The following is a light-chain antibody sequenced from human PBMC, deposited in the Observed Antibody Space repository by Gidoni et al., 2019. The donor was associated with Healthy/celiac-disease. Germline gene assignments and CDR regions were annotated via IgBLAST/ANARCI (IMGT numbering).Light chain of an antibody. Sequence: DIQMTQSPSSLSASVGDRLTITCRASQSISSYLNWYQQQPGKAPKLLIYAASSLQSGVPSRFSGSGSGTDFTLTISSLQHEDFATYYCQKSYSTPWTFGQGTKVEIK. J-gene: IGKJ1*01. V-gene: IGKV1-39*01. CDR1: QSISSY. CDR3: QKSYSTPWT. CDR2: AAS.